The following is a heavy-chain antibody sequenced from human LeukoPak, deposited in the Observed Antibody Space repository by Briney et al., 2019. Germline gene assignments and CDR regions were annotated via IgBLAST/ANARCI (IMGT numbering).Heavy chain of an antibody. CDR2: IYYSGST. V-gene: IGHV4-39*01. J-gene: IGHJ4*02. D-gene: IGHD6-13*01. Sequence: SETLSLTCTVSGGSISSSSYYWGWIRQPPGKGLEWIGSIYYSGSTNYNPSLKSRVTISVDTSKNQFSLKLSSVTAADTAVYYCARQPTKYSSSWAWYYFDYWGQGTLVTVSS. CDR3: ARQPTKYSSSWAWYYFDY. CDR1: GGSISSSSYY.